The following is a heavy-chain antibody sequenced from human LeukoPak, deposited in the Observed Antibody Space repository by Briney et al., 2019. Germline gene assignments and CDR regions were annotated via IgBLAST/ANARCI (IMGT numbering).Heavy chain of an antibody. V-gene: IGHV1-69*05. CDR1: GGTFSSYA. D-gene: IGHD3-22*01. CDR3: ARDVVGYDSSGYYYRY. J-gene: IGHJ4*02. Sequence: SVKVSCKASGGTFSSYAISWVRQAPGQGLEWMGRIIPIFGTANYAQKFQGRVTITTDESTSTAYMELSSLRSENTAVYYCARDVVGYDSSGYYYRYWGQGTLVTVSS. CDR2: IIPIFGTA.